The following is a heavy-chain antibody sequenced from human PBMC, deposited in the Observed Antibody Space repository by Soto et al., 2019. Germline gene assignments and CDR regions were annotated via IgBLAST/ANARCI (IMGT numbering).Heavy chain of an antibody. V-gene: IGHV4-34*01. CDR3: STRAYDTNGYYRFDP. CDR2: INHSGRV. J-gene: IGHJ5*01. D-gene: IGHD3-22*01. CDR1: GGSFSGHS. Sequence: SETLSLTCAVYGGSFSGHSWTWIRQSPGKGLEWIGDINHSGRVNYSPSLKSRVTISLDTSKNQFSLTLSAVTAADTAMYCCSTRAYDTNGYYRFDPWGQGTLVTVSS.